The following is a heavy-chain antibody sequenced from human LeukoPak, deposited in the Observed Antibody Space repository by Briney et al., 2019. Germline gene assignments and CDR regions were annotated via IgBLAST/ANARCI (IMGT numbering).Heavy chain of an antibody. Sequence: SETLSLTCTVSGGSISSYYWSWIRQPPGKGLEWIGYIYYSGSTNYSPSLQSRVTISVDTSKNQFSLNLSSVTAEDTAVYYCARGGLITIFGVVIIRDYYYYYGMDVWGQGTTVTVSS. D-gene: IGHD3-3*01. V-gene: IGHV4-59*01. CDR3: ARGGLITIFGVVIIRDYYYYYGMDV. CDR1: GGSISSYY. CDR2: IYYSGST. J-gene: IGHJ6*02.